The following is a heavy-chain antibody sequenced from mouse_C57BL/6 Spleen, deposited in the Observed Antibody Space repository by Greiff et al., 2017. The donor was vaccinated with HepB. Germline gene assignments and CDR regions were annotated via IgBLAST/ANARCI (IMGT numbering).Heavy chain of an antibody. V-gene: IGHV1-50*01. J-gene: IGHJ1*03. CDR1: GYTFTSYW. CDR3: ARRQLGPYWYFDV. CDR2: IDPSDSYT. D-gene: IGHD4-1*02. Sequence: VQLQQSGAELVKPGASVKLSCKASGYTFTSYWMQWVKQRPGQGLEWIGEIDPSDSYTNYNQKFKGKATLTVDTSSSPAYMQRSSLTSEDSAVYYCARRQLGPYWYFDVWGTGTTVTVSS.